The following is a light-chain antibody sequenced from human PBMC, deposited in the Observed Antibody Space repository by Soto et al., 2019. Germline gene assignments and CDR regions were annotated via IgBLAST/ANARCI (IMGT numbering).Light chain of an antibody. V-gene: IGLV2-11*01. CDR1: SSDVGGYNY. CDR3: FSYAGRYTYV. CDR2: DVD. Sequence: QSALTQPRSVSGSPGQSVTISCTGTSSDVGGYNYVSWYQQHPGKAPKFMMYDVDKRPSGVPDRFSGSKFGNTASLTISGLQAEDEADYYCFSYAGRYTYVFGTGTKLTVL. J-gene: IGLJ1*01.